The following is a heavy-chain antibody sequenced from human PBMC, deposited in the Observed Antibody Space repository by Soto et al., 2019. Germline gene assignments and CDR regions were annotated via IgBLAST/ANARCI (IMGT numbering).Heavy chain of an antibody. V-gene: IGHV4-4*02. CDR2: IYHSGNT. J-gene: IGHJ6*02. CDR3: GKGRSYYYYYGVDV. Sequence: SETQSLTSAVSGDSIKSSNWWSWVRQPPEKGLEWIGEIYHSGNTNYNPSLKSRVTISIDKSKNQFSLKLRSVTAEDTAVYYCGKGRSYYYYYGVDVWGQGTTVTVSS. D-gene: IGHD1-26*01. CDR1: GDSIKSSNW.